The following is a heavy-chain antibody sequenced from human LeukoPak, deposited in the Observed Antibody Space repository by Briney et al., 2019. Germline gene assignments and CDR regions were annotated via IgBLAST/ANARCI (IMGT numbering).Heavy chain of an antibody. CDR1: GGSFSGYY. CDR3: ARYGVYSGYDFNSYYFDY. V-gene: IGHV4-34*01. Sequence: PSETLSLTCAVYGGSFSGYYWSWIRQPPGKGLEWIGEINHSGSTNYNPSLKSRVTISVDTSKNQFSLKLSSVTAADTAVYYCARYGVYSGYDFNSYYFDYWGQGTLVTVSS. CDR2: INHSGST. D-gene: IGHD5-12*01. J-gene: IGHJ4*02.